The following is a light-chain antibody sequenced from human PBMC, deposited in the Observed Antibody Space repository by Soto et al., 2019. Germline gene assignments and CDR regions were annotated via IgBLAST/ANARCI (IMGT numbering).Light chain of an antibody. V-gene: IGKV1-39*01. CDR1: QSISSY. Sequence: DIHMTHSPSTLSVSLGDRVTITFRASQSISSYLNWYQQKPGKAPKLLIYAASSLQSGVPSRFSGSGSGTDFTLTISSLQPEDFATYYCQQSYSTPHTFGQGTRLEIK. J-gene: IGKJ5*01. CDR3: QQSYSTPHT. CDR2: AAS.